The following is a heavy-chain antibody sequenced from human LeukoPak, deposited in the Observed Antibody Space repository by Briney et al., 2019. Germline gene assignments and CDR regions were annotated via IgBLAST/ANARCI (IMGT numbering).Heavy chain of an antibody. Sequence: SETLSLTCTVSGVSVSSGSYYWSWIRQPPGKGLEWIGYIYYSGSTNYNPSLKSRVTTSVDTSKNQFSLKLSSVTAADTAVYYCARAFGELSSFDYWGQGTLVTVSS. CDR3: ARAFGELSSFDY. CDR1: GVSVSSGSYY. CDR2: IYYSGST. D-gene: IGHD3-10*01. J-gene: IGHJ4*02. V-gene: IGHV4-61*01.